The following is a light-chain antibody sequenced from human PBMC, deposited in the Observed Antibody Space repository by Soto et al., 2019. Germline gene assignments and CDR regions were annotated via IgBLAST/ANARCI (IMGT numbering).Light chain of an antibody. Sequence: VLTQSRATLSVSPGERATLSCRASQSVTSNYLAWYQQKPGQAPRLLIYGISSRATGVPDRFSGSGSGTDFTLTISRLEPEDFAVYYCQQYTDWPLTFGQGTKVDIK. V-gene: IGKV3-20*01. CDR1: QSVTSNY. CDR2: GIS. J-gene: IGKJ1*01. CDR3: QQYTDWPLT.